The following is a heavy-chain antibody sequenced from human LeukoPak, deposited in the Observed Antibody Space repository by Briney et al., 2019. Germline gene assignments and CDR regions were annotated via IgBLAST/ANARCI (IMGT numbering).Heavy chain of an antibody. J-gene: IGHJ4*02. CDR1: GFTFGDYA. CDR3: TRDSGY. D-gene: IGHD7-27*01. Sequence: GGFLRLSCTASGFTFGDYAMSWVRQAPGKGLEWVGFIRSKAYGGTTEYAASVKGRFTISRDDSKSIAYLQMNSLKTEDTAVYYCTRDSGYWGQGTLVTVSS. V-gene: IGHV3-49*04. CDR2: IRSKAYGGTT.